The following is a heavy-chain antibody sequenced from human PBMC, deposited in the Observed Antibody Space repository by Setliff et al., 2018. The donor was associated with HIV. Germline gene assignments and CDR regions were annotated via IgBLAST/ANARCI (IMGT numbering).Heavy chain of an antibody. D-gene: IGHD3-16*01. J-gene: IGHJ5*02. CDR1: GGSFSGYY. CDR3: AKGGASSHWLGP. Sequence: SETLSLTCAVYGGSFSGYYWSWIRQPPGKGLEWIGEINHSGSTNYNPSLKSRVTISVDTSKNQSSLKLHSVTAADTAIYHCAKGGASSHWLGPWGQG. CDR2: INHSGST. V-gene: IGHV4-34*01.